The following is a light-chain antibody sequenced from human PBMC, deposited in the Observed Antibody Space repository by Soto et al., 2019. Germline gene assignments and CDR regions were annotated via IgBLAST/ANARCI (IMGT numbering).Light chain of an antibody. Sequence: DIQMTQSPSTLSASVGDRVTITCRASQSISSWLAWYQQKPGKAPKLLIYKASSLESGVPSSFSGSGSGTEFTLTISSLQPDDFATYSCQQYNSYPRTFGQGTKVEIK. V-gene: IGKV1-5*03. CDR3: QQYNSYPRT. CDR1: QSISSW. J-gene: IGKJ1*01. CDR2: KAS.